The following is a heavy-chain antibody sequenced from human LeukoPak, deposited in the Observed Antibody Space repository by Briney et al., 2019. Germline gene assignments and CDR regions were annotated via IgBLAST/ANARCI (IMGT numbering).Heavy chain of an antibody. V-gene: IGHV3-23*01. CDR1: GYTFINYG. CDR2: ITGSGGST. Sequence: GGTLRLFCAASGYTFINYGMNWVRQAPGKGLEWVSGITGSGGSTYYADSVKGRFTISRDNSKNTVYLQINSLTAEDTAVYFCGRDSRWAQPDYWGQGTLVTVSS. J-gene: IGHJ4*02. CDR3: GRDSRWAQPDY. D-gene: IGHD5-24*01.